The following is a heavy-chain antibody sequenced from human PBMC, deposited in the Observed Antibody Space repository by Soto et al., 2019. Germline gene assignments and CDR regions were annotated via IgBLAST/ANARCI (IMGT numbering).Heavy chain of an antibody. CDR3: AREYYGLLTGYYTDY. V-gene: IGHV3-74*01. D-gene: IGHD3-9*01. J-gene: IGHJ4*02. Sequence: EVQLVESGGDLVQRGGSLRLSCAASGFPFSSYWMHLVRHTPGKGLDWVARISGDGVTTYYADSVTGRFTVSRDNAKNTLSLQRSGLRAEDTAVYYCAREYYGLLTGYYTDYWGQGTLVSVSS. CDR1: GFPFSSYW. CDR2: ISGDGVTT.